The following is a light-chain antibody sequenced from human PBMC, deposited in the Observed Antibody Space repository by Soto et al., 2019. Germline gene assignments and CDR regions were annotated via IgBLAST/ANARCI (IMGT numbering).Light chain of an antibody. V-gene: IGKV3-20*01. CDR1: QSVSSSY. J-gene: IGKJ2*01. Sequence: ETVLTQSPGTLSLSRGERATLSCRASQSVSSSYLAWYQQKPGQAPRLLIYDASSRATGIPDRFSGSGSGTDFTLTISRLEPEAVAVYYCQQYGSSPYTFGQGTKLEIK. CDR2: DAS. CDR3: QQYGSSPYT.